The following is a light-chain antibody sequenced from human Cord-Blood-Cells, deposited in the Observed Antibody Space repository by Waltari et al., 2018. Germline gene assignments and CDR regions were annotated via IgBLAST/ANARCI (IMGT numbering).Light chain of an antibody. CDR1: SSDVGGYNY. J-gene: IGLJ1*01. CDR2: EFS. CDR3: SSYASSSTLV. V-gene: IGLV2-14*01. Sequence: QSALTQPASVSGSPGQSFTISCTGTSSDVGGYNYVSWYQQGPGKAPKRMIYEFSNRPSGVSNRVAGSKSGNTASLTISGLQAEDVADYYCSSYASSSTLVFGTGTKVTVL.